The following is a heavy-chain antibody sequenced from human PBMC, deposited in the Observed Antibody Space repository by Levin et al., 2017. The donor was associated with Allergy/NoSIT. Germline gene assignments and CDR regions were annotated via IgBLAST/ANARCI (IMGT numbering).Heavy chain of an antibody. V-gene: IGHV3-23*01. J-gene: IGHJ6*03. D-gene: IGHD2-15*01. CDR2: ISGSGGST. CDR1: GFTFSSYA. Sequence: PGGSLRLSCAASGFTFSSYAMSWVRQAPGKGLEWVSAISGSGGSTYYADSVKGRFTISRDNSKNTLYLQMNSLRAEDTAVYYCAKDRKGYLEYYYYYMDVWGKGTTVTVSS. CDR3: AKDRKGYLEYYYYYMDV.